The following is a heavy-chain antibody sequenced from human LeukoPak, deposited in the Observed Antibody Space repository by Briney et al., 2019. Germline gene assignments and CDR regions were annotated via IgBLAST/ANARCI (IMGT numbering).Heavy chain of an antibody. V-gene: IGHV3-30*18. D-gene: IGHD3-16*02. CDR2: ISYDGSNE. J-gene: IGHJ4*02. Sequence: GGSLRLSCAASGFTFSSYGMHWVRQAPGKGLEWVAVISYDGSNEYYADSVKGRFTISRDNSKNTLYLQMNSLRAEDTAVYYCAKEGKIDYVWGSYQLQYDYFDYWGQGTLVTVSS. CDR1: GFTFSSYG. CDR3: AKEGKIDYVWGSYQLQYDYFDY.